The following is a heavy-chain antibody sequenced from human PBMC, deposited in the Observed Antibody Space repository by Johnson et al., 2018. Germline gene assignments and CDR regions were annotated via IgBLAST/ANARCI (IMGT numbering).Heavy chain of an antibody. CDR1: GFTFSSYD. V-gene: IGHV3-30*18. Sequence: QVQLVESGGGVVQPGRSLRLSCAASGFTFSSYDMHWVRQAPGKGLEWVAVISYDGSNKYYADSVKGRFTISRDNSKNTLYLQMNSLRAGDTVVYDCAKDKPYSRDVWGQGTTVTVSS. CDR3: AKDKPYSRDV. CDR2: ISYDGSNK. J-gene: IGHJ6*03.